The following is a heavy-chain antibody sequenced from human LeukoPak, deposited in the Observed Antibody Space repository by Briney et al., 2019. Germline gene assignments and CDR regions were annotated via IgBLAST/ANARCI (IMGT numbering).Heavy chain of an antibody. CDR2: IIPNLGIA. CDR1: GWTFSGYA. Sequence: SVTVSLKGSGWTFSGYAISWVRPAPGQGLEWMGRIIPNLGIANYAEKFQGRVTTTADKAKSTAYMELSSLRAEDTAVYYCGYNSGYSKPLDYWGQGTLVTVSS. V-gene: IGHV1-69*04. CDR3: GYNSGYSKPLDY. D-gene: IGHD3-22*01. J-gene: IGHJ4*02.